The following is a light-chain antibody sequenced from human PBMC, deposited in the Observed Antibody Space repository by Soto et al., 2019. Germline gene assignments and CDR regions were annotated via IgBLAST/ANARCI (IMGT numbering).Light chain of an antibody. CDR1: QSVSSN. Sequence: EIVMTQSPATLSVSPGERATLSCRASQSVSSNLAWYQQKPGQAPRLLIYGASTRATGIPARFSVSGSGTEFTLTISSLQSEDLAVYYCQHYNNWPRTFGQGTKVEIK. V-gene: IGKV3-15*01. J-gene: IGKJ1*01. CDR2: GAS. CDR3: QHYNNWPRT.